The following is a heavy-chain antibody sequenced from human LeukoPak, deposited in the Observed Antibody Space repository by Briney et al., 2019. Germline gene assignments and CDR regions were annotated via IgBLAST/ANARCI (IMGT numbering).Heavy chain of an antibody. D-gene: IGHD3-10*01. J-gene: IGHJ5*02. Sequence: GASVKVSCKASGYTFTSYDINRVRQATGQGLEWMGWMNPNSGNTGYAQKFQGRVTITRNTSISTAYMELSSLRSEDTAVYYCARGRWSITMVRGENWFDPWGQGTLVTVSS. CDR3: ARGRWSITMVRGENWFDP. CDR1: GYTFTSYD. CDR2: MNPNSGNT. V-gene: IGHV1-8*03.